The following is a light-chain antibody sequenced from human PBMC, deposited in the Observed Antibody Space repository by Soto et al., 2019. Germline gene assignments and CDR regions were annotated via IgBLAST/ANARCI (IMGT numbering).Light chain of an antibody. V-gene: IGLV1-40*01. Sequence: LTKAPSVSGAPGRRVSISCSGSSSNIGAGFDVHWYQQFPGAAPKLLIYSDVNRPSGVPYRFSASKSGTSASLTITGLQTEDEAHYYCQSYDSGVSASVFGGGTQLTVL. J-gene: IGLJ2*01. CDR2: SDV. CDR1: SSNIGAGFD. CDR3: QSYDSGVSASV.